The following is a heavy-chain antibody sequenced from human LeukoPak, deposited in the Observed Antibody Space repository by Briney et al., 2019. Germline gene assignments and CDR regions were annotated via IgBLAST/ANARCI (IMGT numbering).Heavy chain of an antibody. CDR2: ISASGGTT. D-gene: IGHD1-26*01. V-gene: IGHV3-23*01. J-gene: IGHJ4*02. CDR3: VKNRGATVRSFAY. Sequence: GGSLRLSCAASGFTFNFYVMSWVGQAPGKGLEWVYGISASGGTTYYADSVKGRFTISRDNSKNTVYLEMQSLRAEDTGVYCCVKNRGATVRSFAYWGQGTLVTVSS. CDR1: GFTFNFYV.